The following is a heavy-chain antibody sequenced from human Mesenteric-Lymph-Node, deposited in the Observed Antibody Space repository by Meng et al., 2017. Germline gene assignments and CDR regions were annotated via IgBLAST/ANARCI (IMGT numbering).Heavy chain of an antibody. V-gene: IGHV3-30*04. CDR3: ARERYYYDSSGYSFPYYFDY. J-gene: IGHJ4*02. CDR2: ISYDGSNK. Sequence: GESLKISCAASGFTFSSYAMHWVRQAPGKGLEWVAVISYDGSNKYYADSVKGRFTISRDNSKNTLYLQMNSLRAEDTAVYYCARERYYYDSSGYSFPYYFDYWGQGTLVTVSS. CDR1: GFTFSSYA. D-gene: IGHD3-22*01.